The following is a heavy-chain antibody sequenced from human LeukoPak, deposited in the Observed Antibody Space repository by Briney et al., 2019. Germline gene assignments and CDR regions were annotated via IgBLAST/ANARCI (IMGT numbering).Heavy chain of an antibody. CDR2: ISSSGSTI. Sequence: GGSLRLSCAASGFTFSSYEMNWVRQAPGKGLEWVSYISSSGSTIYYADSVKGRFTISRDNAKNSLYLQMNSLRAEDTAVYYCARDGPAACSSTSCYADYFDYWGQGTLVTVSS. CDR1: GFTFSSYE. D-gene: IGHD2-2*01. J-gene: IGHJ4*02. CDR3: ARDGPAACSSTSCYADYFDY. V-gene: IGHV3-48*03.